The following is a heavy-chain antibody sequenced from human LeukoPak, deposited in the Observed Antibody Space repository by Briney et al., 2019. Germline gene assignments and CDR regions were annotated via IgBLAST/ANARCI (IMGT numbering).Heavy chain of an antibody. CDR1: GGTFSSYT. Sequence: GSSVKVSCKASGGTFSSYTISWVRQAPGQGLEWMGGIIPIFGTANYAQKFQGRVTITTDESTSTAYMELSSLRSEDTAVYYCARDRWNEKDIVVVPAAIDWFDPWGQGTLVTVSS. D-gene: IGHD2-2*01. J-gene: IGHJ5*02. CDR2: IIPIFGTA. V-gene: IGHV1-69*05. CDR3: ARDRWNEKDIVVVPAAIDWFDP.